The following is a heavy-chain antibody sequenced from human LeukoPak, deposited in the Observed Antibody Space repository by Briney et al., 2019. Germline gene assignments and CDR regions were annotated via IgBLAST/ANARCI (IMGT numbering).Heavy chain of an antibody. V-gene: IGHV4-39*01. CDR2: IYYSGST. Sequence: PSETLSLTCTVSGGSISSSSYYWGWIRQPPGKGLEWIGHIYYSGSTYYNPSLKSRVTISGDTSQNQFSLKLYSVTAADTAVYYCARLEYYDSSGYYPFVGYWGQGTLVTVSS. CDR3: ARLEYYDSSGYYPFVGY. J-gene: IGHJ4*02. CDR1: GGSISSSSYY. D-gene: IGHD3-22*01.